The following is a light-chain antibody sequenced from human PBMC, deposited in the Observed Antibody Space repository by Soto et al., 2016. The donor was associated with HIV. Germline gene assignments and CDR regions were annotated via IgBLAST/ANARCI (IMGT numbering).Light chain of an antibody. V-gene: IGKV1-9*01. CDR1: QGISSY. CDR3: QQYSSYSH. CDR2: PAS. Sequence: DIQLTQSPSFLSASLGDRVTITCRASQGISSYLAWYQQKPGKAPNLLIYPASTLQSGVPSRFSGSGSGTEFTLTISSLQPEDFATYYCQQYSSYSHFGPGTKVEIK. J-gene: IGKJ2*01.